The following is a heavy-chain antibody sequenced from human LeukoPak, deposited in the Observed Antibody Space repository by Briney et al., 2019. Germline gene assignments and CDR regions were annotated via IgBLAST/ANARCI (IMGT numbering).Heavy chain of an antibody. CDR2: FDPEDGET. J-gene: IGHJ4*02. CDR3: ATPTAMVTSFDY. D-gene: IGHD5-18*01. Sequence: ASVKVSCKVSGYTLTELPMHWVRQAPGKGLEWMGGFDPEDGETIYAQKFQGRVTMTEDTSTDTAYMELSSLRSEDTAVYYCATPTAMVTSFDYWGQGTLVTVSS. CDR1: GYTLTELP. V-gene: IGHV1-24*01.